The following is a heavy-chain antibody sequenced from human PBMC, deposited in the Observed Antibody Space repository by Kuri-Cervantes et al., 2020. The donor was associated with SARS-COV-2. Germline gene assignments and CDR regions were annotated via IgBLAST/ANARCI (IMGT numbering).Heavy chain of an antibody. J-gene: IGHJ4*02. CDR3: AREDSYGYGDY. Sequence: GESLKISCAASGFTFSSYSMNWVRQAPGKGLEWVSSISSSSSYIYYADSVKGRFTISRGNAKNSLYLQMNSLRAEDTAVYYCAREDSYGYGDYWGQGTLVTVSS. CDR1: GFTFSSYS. V-gene: IGHV3-21*01. D-gene: IGHD5-18*01. CDR2: ISSSSSYI.